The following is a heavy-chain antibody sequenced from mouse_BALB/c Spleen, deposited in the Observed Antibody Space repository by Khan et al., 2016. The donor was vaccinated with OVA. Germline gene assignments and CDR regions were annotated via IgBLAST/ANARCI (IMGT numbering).Heavy chain of an antibody. D-gene: IGHD2-1*01. Sequence: VQLKESGPGLVTPSQSLSLTCTVTDYSITSDYAWNWIRQFPGNQLEWMGSISSSGTTSSNPSLKSRISITRDPSKHQFFLQLKSVTTEDTATYYCARSLYYIYAYAMDYWGRGTSVTVSS. V-gene: IGHV3-2*02. J-gene: IGHJ4*01. CDR3: ARSLYYIYAYAMDY. CDR1: DYSITSDYA. CDR2: ISSSGTT.